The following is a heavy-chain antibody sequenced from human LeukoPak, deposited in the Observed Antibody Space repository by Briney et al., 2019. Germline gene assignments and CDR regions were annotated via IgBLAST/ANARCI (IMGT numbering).Heavy chain of an antibody. CDR1: GFTFSTYN. Sequence: GGSLRLSCAASGFTFSTYNMNWVRQAPGKGLEWVSSITSSSSYIYYADSVKGRFTISRDNAKNSLYLQMNSLRAEDTAVYYCAVGGGSDAFDIWGQGTMVTVSS. CDR3: AVGGGSDAFDI. V-gene: IGHV3-21*01. D-gene: IGHD3-16*01. CDR2: ITSSSSYI. J-gene: IGHJ3*02.